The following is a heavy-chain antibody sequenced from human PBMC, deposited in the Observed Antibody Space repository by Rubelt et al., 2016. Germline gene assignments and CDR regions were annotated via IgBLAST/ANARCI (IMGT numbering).Heavy chain of an antibody. CDR2: IYWDDNK. D-gene: IGHD5-18*01. Sequence: QITLKESGPTLVKPTQTLTLTCTFSGFSLGTSGMGVGCIRQAPGKALEWLALIYWDDNKIYSPSLKSRLTITKDTSKTQVVLTMTNMDPVDTATYYCAHVRYSYVGYWGQGTLVTVSS. CDR1: GFSLGTSGMG. V-gene: IGHV2-5*02. J-gene: IGHJ4*02. CDR3: AHVRYSYVGY.